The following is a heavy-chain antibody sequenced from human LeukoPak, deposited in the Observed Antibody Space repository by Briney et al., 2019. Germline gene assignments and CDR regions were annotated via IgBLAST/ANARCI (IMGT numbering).Heavy chain of an antibody. CDR3: AKENGYSYGYPGSPYY. D-gene: IGHD5-18*01. Sequence: GGSLRLSCAASGFTFSSYAMSWVRQAPGKGLEWVSAISGSGGSTYYADSVKGRFTISRDNSKNTLYLQMNSLRAEDTAVHYCAKENGYSYGYPGSPYYWGQGTLVTVSS. V-gene: IGHV3-23*01. CDR1: GFTFSSYA. CDR2: ISGSGGST. J-gene: IGHJ4*02.